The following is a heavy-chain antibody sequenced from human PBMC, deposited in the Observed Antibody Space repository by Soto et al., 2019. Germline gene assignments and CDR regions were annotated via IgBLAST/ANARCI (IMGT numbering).Heavy chain of an antibody. J-gene: IGHJ4*02. V-gene: IGHV4-4*07. CDR3: ARNSVWRSYRYLDY. Sequence: SETRSRTCTVAAGSISSYYWSWIRQPAGKGLDWSGRIYTSGCTNYNPSLNSRFTRSVDTSKNQFSLKMSSVSAEETAVYYCARNSVWRSYRYLDYWGQGTLATVSS. D-gene: IGHD3-16*02. CDR1: AGSISSYY. CDR2: IYTSGCT.